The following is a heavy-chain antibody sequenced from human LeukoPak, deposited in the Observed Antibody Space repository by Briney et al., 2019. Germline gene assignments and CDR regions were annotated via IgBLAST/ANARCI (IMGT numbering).Heavy chain of an antibody. J-gene: IGHJ3*02. CDR1: GFTFSSYG. CDR2: ISYDGSNK. CDR3: AKDRDTGVAFDI. V-gene: IGHV3-30*18. Sequence: PGSSLRLSCAASGFTFSSYGMHWVRQAPGKGLEWVAVISYDGSNKYYADSVKGRFTISRDNSKNTLYLQMNSLRAEDTAVYYCAKDRDTGVAFDIWGQGTMVTVSS. D-gene: IGHD7-27*01.